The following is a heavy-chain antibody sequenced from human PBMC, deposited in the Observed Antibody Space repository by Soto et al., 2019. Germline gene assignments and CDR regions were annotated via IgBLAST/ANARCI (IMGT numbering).Heavy chain of an antibody. V-gene: IGHV1-18*01. CDR3: ASFYGGYYYYGMDV. D-gene: IGHD3-10*01. Sequence: ASVKVSCKASGYTFTSYGISWVRQAPGQGLEWMGWISAYNGNTNYAQKLQGRVTITADESTSTAYMELSSLRSEDTAVYYCASFYGGYYYYGMDVWGQGTTVTVSS. CDR2: ISAYNGNT. CDR1: GYTFTSYG. J-gene: IGHJ6*02.